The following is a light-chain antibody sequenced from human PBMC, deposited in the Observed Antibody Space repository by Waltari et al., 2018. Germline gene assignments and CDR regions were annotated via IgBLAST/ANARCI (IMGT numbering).Light chain of an antibody. V-gene: IGKV1-5*03. CDR3: QQYNSYPWT. Sequence: DIQMTQSPSTLSASVGDRVTITCRPSQSISSWLAWYQQKPGTAPKPLISQASSLESGVPSRFSSSGSGTEFTLTISSLQPDDFATYYCQQYNSYPWTFGQGTKVEIK. J-gene: IGKJ1*01. CDR1: QSISSW. CDR2: QAS.